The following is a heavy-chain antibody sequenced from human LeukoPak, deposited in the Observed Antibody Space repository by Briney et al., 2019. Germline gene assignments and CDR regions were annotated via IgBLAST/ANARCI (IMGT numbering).Heavy chain of an antibody. CDR2: IKQDGSAQ. J-gene: IGHJ4*02. CDR3: ARDRGYSGYAHGY. V-gene: IGHV3-7*01. CDR1: GFTFSRYW. Sequence: GGSLRLSCAASGFTFSRYWMNWVRQAPGKGLEWVANIKQDGSAQNYVDSVKGRFTISRDNTKDSLYLEMSYLRAEDTAVYYCARDRGYSGYAHGYWGQGTLVTVSS. D-gene: IGHD5-12*01.